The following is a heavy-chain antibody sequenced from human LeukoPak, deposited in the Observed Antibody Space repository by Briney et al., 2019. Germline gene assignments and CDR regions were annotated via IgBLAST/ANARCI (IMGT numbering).Heavy chain of an antibody. D-gene: IGHD2-15*01. J-gene: IGHJ6*03. CDR2: ISGSGGST. CDR3: ASLNFNYCSGGSCYTYYYYYYYMDV. Sequence: GGSLRLSCAASGFTFSSYAMSWVRRAPGKGLEWVSAISGSGGSTYYADSVKGRFTISRDNSKNTLYLQMNSLRAEDTAVYYCASLNFNYCSGGSCYTYYYYYYYMDVWGKGTTVTVSS. CDR1: GFTFSSYA. V-gene: IGHV3-23*01.